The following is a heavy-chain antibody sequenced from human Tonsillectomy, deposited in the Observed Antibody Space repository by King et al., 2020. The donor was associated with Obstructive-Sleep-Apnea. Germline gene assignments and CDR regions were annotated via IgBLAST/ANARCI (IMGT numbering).Heavy chain of an antibody. CDR1: GYSISSGYY. D-gene: IGHD3-10*01. CDR3: ARWGFGEPNWDY. V-gene: IGHV4-38-2*02. J-gene: IGHJ4*02. Sequence: VQLQESGPGLVKPSETLSLTCTVSGYSISSGYYWGWIRQPPGKGLEWIGTIYHSGSTDYNPSLKSRVTISVDTSKNQVSLKLSSATAADTAVYYCARWGFGEPNWDYWGQGTLVTVSS. CDR2: IYHSGST.